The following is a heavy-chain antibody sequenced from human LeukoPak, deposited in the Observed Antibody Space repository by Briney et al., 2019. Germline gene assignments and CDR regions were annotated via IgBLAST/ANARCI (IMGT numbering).Heavy chain of an antibody. CDR2: IYHSGST. CDR1: GGSISSGGYS. CDR3: ARDCGGDCYYFDY. D-gene: IGHD2-21*02. V-gene: IGHV4-30-2*01. J-gene: IGHJ4*02. Sequence: PSETLSLTCAVSGGSISSGGYSWSWIRQPPGKGLEWIGYIYHSGSTYYNPSLKSQVTISVDRSKNQFSLKLSSVTAADTAVYYCARDCGGDCYYFDYWGQGTLVTVCS.